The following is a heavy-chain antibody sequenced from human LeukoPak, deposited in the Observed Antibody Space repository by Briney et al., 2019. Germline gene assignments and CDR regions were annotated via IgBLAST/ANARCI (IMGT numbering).Heavy chain of an antibody. CDR3: AKRGHGTFEY. Sequence: GGSLRLSCAASGFIFSSYAMQWVRQTPGKGLQWVSGITERDSRTYYTDSVRGRFTISRDNSKNTLYLHMTNLRAEDTALYYCAKRGHGTFEYWGQGALVTVSS. J-gene: IGHJ4*02. CDR1: GFIFSSYA. V-gene: IGHV3-23*01. CDR2: ITERDSRT.